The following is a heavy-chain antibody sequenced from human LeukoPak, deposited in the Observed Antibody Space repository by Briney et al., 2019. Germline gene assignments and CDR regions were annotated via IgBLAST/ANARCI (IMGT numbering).Heavy chain of an antibody. CDR1: GYTFTTYA. CDR2: INVGNGDT. CDR3: ARAVPYYDYVWGSHTYFDY. Sequence: ASVKVSCKASGYTFTTYAMHWVRQAPGRRLEWMGWINVGNGDTKYSQKFQGRVTITRDTSASTAYMELRSLRSDDTAAYYCARAVPYYDYVWGSHTYFDYWGQGTLVTVSS. V-gene: IGHV1-3*01. J-gene: IGHJ4*02. D-gene: IGHD3-16*01.